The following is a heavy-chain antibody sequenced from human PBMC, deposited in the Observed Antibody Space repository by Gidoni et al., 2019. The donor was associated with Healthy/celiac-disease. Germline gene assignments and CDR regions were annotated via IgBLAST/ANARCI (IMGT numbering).Heavy chain of an antibody. V-gene: IGHV4-34*01. CDR2: INHSGST. J-gene: IGHJ1*01. D-gene: IGHD6-13*01. CDR1: GGSFSGYS. CDR3: AGYPGYISSWYEWKVFQH. Sequence: QVQLQQWGAGRVKPSETLSLTCAVYGGSFSGYSWSWIREPPGKGLEWSGEINHSGSTNYNPALQSRVTISVDTSKIQFSLKLSSVTAAYTAVYYCAGYPGYISSWYEWKVFQHWGQGTLVTVSS.